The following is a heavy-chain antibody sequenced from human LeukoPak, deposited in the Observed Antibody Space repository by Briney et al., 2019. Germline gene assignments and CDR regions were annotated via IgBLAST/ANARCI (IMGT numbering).Heavy chain of an antibody. Sequence: RGSLRLSCAASGFTFSSYWMSWVRQAPGKGLEWVANIKQDGSEKYYVDSVKGRFTISRDNAKNTLYLQMNSLRAEDTAVYYCAKTGSSSWGYFDYWGQGTLVTVSS. CDR2: IKQDGSEK. CDR3: AKTGSSSWGYFDY. CDR1: GFTFSSYW. D-gene: IGHD6-13*01. J-gene: IGHJ4*02. V-gene: IGHV3-7*01.